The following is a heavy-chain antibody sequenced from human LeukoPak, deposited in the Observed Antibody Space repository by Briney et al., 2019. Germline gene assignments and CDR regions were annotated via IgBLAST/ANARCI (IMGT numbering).Heavy chain of an antibody. V-gene: IGHV4-61*01. CDR1: GGSVSSGSCY. J-gene: IGHJ4*02. CDR2: IYYSGST. Sequence: PSETLSLTCTVSGGSVSSGSCYWSWIRQPPGKGLEWIGYIYYSGSTNYNPSLKSRVTISVDTSKNLFSLKLSSVTAADTAVYYCATSYYYDSSGYYYGFDYWGQGTLVTVSS. CDR3: ATSYYYDSSGYYYGFDY. D-gene: IGHD3-22*01.